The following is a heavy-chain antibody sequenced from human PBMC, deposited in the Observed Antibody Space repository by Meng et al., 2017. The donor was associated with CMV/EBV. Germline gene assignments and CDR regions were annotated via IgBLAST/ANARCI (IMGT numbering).Heavy chain of an antibody. CDR2: IYYSEST. CDR1: GGSSSSGDYD. Sequence: DSGPVLRTPSQPLSLTCTVAGGSSSSGDYDWSWIRQRPGKGLEWIGYIYYSESTYYNPSRKSRVTISEDTSKNQFSLKLSSVPAADTAVYYCTRTGEYPTFDYWGQGTLVTVSS. CDR3: TRTGEYPTFDY. D-gene: IGHD2/OR15-2a*01. V-gene: IGHV4-30-4*08. J-gene: IGHJ4*02.